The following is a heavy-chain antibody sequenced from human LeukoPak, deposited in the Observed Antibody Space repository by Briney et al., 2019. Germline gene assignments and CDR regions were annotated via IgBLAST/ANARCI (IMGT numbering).Heavy chain of an antibody. V-gene: IGHV4-61*01. CDR1: GGSISSGSYY. Sequence: SETLSLTCTVSGGSISSGSYYWSWIRQPPGKGLEWIGYIYYSGSTNYNPSLKSRVTISVDTSKNQFSLKLSSVTAADTAVYYCARERVRGDYYDSSGYSNWFDPWGQGTLVTVSS. CDR2: IYYSGST. J-gene: IGHJ5*02. D-gene: IGHD3-22*01. CDR3: ARERVRGDYYDSSGYSNWFDP.